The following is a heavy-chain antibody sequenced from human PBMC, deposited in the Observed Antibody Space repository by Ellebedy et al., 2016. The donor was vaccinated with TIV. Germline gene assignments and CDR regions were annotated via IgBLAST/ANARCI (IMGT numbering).Heavy chain of an antibody. CDR3: TRGGTTGEYTWFDP. CDR2: MNPKSGDT. V-gene: IGHV1-8*01. Sequence: AASVKVSCKASGYSFTHFTIHWVRQASGQGLEWMGWMNPKSGDTFYSKKFQGRVSMTRNTPMTTAFLDLTSLTSEYTAVYYCTRGGTTGEYTWFDPWGQGTLVTVSS. J-gene: IGHJ5*02. CDR1: GYSFTHFT. D-gene: IGHD1-1*01.